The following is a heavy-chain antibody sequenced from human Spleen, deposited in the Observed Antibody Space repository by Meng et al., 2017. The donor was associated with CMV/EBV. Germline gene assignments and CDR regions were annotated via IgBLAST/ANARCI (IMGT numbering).Heavy chain of an antibody. CDR3: ARAPYCGGDCYPNWFDP. CDR1: TSYW. J-gene: IGHJ5*02. Sequence: TSYWIGWVRQMPGKGLEWLGIIYPGDSDTRYSPSFQGQVTISADKSISTAYLQWSSLKASDTAMYYCARAPYCGGDCYPNWFDPWGQGTLVTVSS. V-gene: IGHV5-51*01. CDR2: IYPGDSDT. D-gene: IGHD2-21*01.